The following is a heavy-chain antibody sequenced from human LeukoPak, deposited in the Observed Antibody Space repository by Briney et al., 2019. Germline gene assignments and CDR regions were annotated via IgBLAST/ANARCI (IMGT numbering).Heavy chain of an antibody. V-gene: IGHV3-21*01. CDR1: GFTFSSYS. CDR2: ISSSSSYI. Sequence: GGSLRLSCAASGFTFSSYSMNWVRQAPGKGLEWVSSISSSSSYIYYADSVKGRFTISRDNSKRTVYLQMYSLRAEDTAVYFCAKDQDSSTWDQGLYYFDHWGQGTLVTVSS. D-gene: IGHD3-22*01. J-gene: IGHJ4*02. CDR3: AKDQDSSTWDQGLYYFDH.